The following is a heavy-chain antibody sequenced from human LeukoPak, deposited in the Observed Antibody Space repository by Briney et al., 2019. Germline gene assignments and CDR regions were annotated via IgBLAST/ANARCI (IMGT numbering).Heavy chain of an antibody. D-gene: IGHD3-9*01. CDR2: ISYDGSNK. V-gene: IGHV3-30-3*01. CDR1: GFTFSTYA. CDR3: ARSLSYDILTGPTV. J-gene: IGHJ4*02. Sequence: QSGGSLRLSCAASGFTFSTYAMHWVRQSPGKGLEWVAVISYDGSNKYYADSVKGRFTISRDNSKNTLYLQMNSLRAEDTAVYYCARSLSYDILTGPTVWGQGTLVTVSS.